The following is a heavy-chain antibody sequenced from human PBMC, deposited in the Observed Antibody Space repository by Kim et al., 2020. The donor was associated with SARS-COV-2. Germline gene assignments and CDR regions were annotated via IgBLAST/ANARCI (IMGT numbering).Heavy chain of an antibody. CDR2: ISSSSSYI. V-gene: IGHV3-21*01. J-gene: IGHJ5*02. Sequence: GGSLRLSCAASGFTFSSYSMNWVRQAPGKGLEWVSSISSSSSYIYYADSVKGRFTISRDNAKNSLYLQMNSLRAEDTAVYYCARLNYGSGSYWFDPWGQGTLVTVSS. CDR3: ARLNYGSGSYWFDP. CDR1: GFTFSSYS. D-gene: IGHD3-10*01.